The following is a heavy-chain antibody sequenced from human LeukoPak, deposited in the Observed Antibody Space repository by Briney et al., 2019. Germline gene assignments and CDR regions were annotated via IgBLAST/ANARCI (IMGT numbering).Heavy chain of an antibody. CDR3: ARDNCPGGAVAGKGIDY. V-gene: IGHV3-11*04. Sequence: PGGSLRLSCAASGFTFSDYYMSWIRQAPGKGLEWVSYISSSGSIIYYADSVKGRFTISRDNAKNSLYLQMNSLRAEDTAVYYCARDNCPGGAVAGKGIDYWGQGTLVTVSS. CDR1: GFTFSDYY. D-gene: IGHD6-19*01. J-gene: IGHJ4*02. CDR2: ISSSGSII.